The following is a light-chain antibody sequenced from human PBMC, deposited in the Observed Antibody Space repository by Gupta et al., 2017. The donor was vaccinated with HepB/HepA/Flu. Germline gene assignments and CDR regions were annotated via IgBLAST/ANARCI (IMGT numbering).Light chain of an antibody. CDR2: EVS. Sequence: QSALPQPASVSGSPGQPTTISCTGTSSAVGSYNLVSWYQQHPGKAPKLMIYEVSKRPSGVSNRFSGSKSGNTASLTISGLQAEDEADYYCCSYAGSSTLVFGGGTKLTVL. CDR3: CSYAGSSTLV. CDR1: SSAVGSYNL. J-gene: IGLJ3*02. V-gene: IGLV2-23*02.